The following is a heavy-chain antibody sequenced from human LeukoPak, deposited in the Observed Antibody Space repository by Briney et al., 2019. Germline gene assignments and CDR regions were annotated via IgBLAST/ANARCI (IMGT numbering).Heavy chain of an antibody. CDR1: GGSISSYY. V-gene: IGHV4-59*01. Sequence: KPSETLSLTCTVSGGSISSYYWSWIRQTPGKGLEWIGYISYSGSTNQNPSLKSRVTISVDTSKNHFSLKLSSVTAADTAVYYCARAVGSGSFQTYYYYMDVWGKGTTVTISS. CDR2: ISYSGST. D-gene: IGHD3-10*01. CDR3: ARAVGSGSFQTYYYYMDV. J-gene: IGHJ6*03.